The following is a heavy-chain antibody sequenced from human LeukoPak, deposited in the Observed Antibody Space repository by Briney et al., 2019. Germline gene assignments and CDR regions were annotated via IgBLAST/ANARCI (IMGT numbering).Heavy chain of an antibody. V-gene: IGHV3-49*03. J-gene: IGHJ4*02. CDR3: ARVPGDHNYFDY. CDR2: IRAKTYGGTT. Sequence: PGRSLRLSCTASGFTFGDYAMSWFRQAPGKGLEWVGFIRAKTYGGTTQYAASVKDRFTISRDDSKSIAYLQMNSLKTEDTAVYYCARVPGDHNYFDYWGQGTLVTVSS. CDR1: GFTFGDYA. D-gene: IGHD7-27*01.